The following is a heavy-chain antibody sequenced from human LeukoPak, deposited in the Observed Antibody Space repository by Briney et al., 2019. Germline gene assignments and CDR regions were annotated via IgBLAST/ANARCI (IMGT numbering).Heavy chain of an antibody. Sequence: SETLSLTCTVSGGSISSYYWSRIRQPPGKGLEWIGYIYYSGSTNYNPSLKSRVTISVDTSKNQFSLKLSSVTAADTAVYYCARLAVSSGWYYFDYWGQGTLVTVSS. CDR1: GGSISSYY. CDR3: ARLAVSSGWYYFDY. CDR2: IYYSGST. D-gene: IGHD6-19*01. J-gene: IGHJ4*02. V-gene: IGHV4-59*01.